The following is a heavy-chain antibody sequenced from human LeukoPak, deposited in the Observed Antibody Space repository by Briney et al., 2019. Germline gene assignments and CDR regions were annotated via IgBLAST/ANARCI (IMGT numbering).Heavy chain of an antibody. CDR1: GYSISSGYC. Sequence: PSETLSLTCTVSGYSISSGYCWGWIRQPPGKGLEWIGSIYHSGLTYYNPSLKSRVTISIDTSKNQFSLKLSSVTAADTAVYYCARAGRGCSSTSCPLTLLNGMDVWGKGTTVTVSP. D-gene: IGHD2-2*01. CDR2: IYHSGLT. CDR3: ARAGRGCSSTSCPLTLLNGMDV. V-gene: IGHV4-38-2*02. J-gene: IGHJ6*04.